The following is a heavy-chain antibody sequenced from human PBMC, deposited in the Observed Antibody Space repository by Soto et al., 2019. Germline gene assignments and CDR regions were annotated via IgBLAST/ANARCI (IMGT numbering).Heavy chain of an antibody. CDR2: IYYSGST. V-gene: IGHV4-59*01. D-gene: IGHD6-19*01. CDR3: ARTWTVAGVFDY. Sequence: TSETLSLTCTVSGGSISSYYWSWIRQPPGKGLEWIGYIYYSGSTNYNPSLKSRVTISLETSKKQFSLKLSSVTAADTAVYYCARTWTVAGVFDYWGQGTLVTV. CDR1: GGSISSYY. J-gene: IGHJ4*02.